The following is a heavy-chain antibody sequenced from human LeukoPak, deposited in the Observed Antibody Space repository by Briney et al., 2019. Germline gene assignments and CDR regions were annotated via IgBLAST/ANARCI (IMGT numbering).Heavy chain of an antibody. CDR3: ARGVGIAAAEGIFDI. D-gene: IGHD6-13*01. CDR2: INAGNGNT. V-gene: IGHV1-3*01. J-gene: IGHJ3*02. Sequence: GASVKVSCKASGYTFTSYAMHWVRQAPGQRLEWMGWINAGNGNTKYSQKFQRRVTITRDTSASTAYMELSSLRSEDTAVYYCARGVGIAAAEGIFDIWGQGTMVTVSS. CDR1: GYTFTSYA.